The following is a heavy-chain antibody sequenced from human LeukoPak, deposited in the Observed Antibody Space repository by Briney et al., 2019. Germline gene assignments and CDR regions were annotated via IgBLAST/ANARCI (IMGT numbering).Heavy chain of an antibody. CDR1: GYTFTGYF. V-gene: IGHV1-2*02. J-gene: IGHJ3*02. Sequence: ASVKVSCKTSGYTFTGYFIHWVRQAPGQGLEWMGIINPSGGSTSYAQKFQGRVTMTRDTSISTAYMELSRLRSDDTAVYYCATLSTVVTPVAFDIWGQGTMVTVSS. CDR2: INPSGGST. D-gene: IGHD4-23*01. CDR3: ATLSTVVTPVAFDI.